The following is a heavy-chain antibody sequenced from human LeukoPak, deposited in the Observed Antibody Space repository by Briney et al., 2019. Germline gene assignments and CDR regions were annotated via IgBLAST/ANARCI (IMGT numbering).Heavy chain of an antibody. D-gene: IGHD3-22*01. CDR3: ARVVGTYYYDSSGDNWFDP. CDR1: GGTFSSYA. V-gene: IGHV1-69*05. Sequence: GASVKVSCKPSGGTFSSYAISWVRQAPGQGLEWMGGIIPIFGTANYAQKFQGRVTITTDESTSTAYMELSSLRSEDTAVYYCARVVGTYYYDSSGDNWFDPWGQGTLVTVSS. CDR2: IIPIFGTA. J-gene: IGHJ5*02.